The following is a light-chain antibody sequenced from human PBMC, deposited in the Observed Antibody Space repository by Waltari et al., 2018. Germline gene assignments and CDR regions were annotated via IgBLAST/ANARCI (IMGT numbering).Light chain of an antibody. CDR1: SLRTSY. J-gene: IGLJ2*01. CDR3: SSRNGRENDVI. V-gene: IGLV3-19*01. CDR2: GKD. Sequence: SFELTQDPAVSVALGQTVRITCQGDSLRTSYASWYQLKPGQAPLLVMYGKDKWPSGIPDRISGYSSGTTSSLTITGAQAEDEADYYCSSRNGRENDVIFAGGTKLTVL.